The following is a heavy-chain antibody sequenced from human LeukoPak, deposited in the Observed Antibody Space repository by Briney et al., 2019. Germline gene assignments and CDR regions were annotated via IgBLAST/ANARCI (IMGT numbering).Heavy chain of an antibody. CDR3: ARVDSSSFSQN. D-gene: IGHD6-13*01. J-gene: IGHJ4*02. V-gene: IGHV3-48*04. Sequence: PGGSLRLSCAASGFTFSTYSMNWVRQAPGKGLEWVSYVSSSARTIYYADSVKGRFTISRDNAKNLLYLQMNSLRAEDTAVYYCARVDSSSFSQNWGQGTLVTVSS. CDR2: VSSSARTI. CDR1: GFTFSTYS.